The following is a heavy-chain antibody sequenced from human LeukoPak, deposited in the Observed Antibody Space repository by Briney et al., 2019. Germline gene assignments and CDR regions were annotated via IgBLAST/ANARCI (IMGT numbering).Heavy chain of an antibody. CDR2: FDPEVGET. Sequence: GASVKVSCKVTGNTLSESSMHWVRQSPGKGLEWMGGFDPEVGETVYAQKFQGRVTMTEDTSTETAYMELSSLRSEDTAVYYCATDLLAGGLKTFDPWGQGTLVTVSS. V-gene: IGHV1-24*01. CDR1: GNTLSESS. CDR3: ATDLLAGGLKTFDP. J-gene: IGHJ5*02.